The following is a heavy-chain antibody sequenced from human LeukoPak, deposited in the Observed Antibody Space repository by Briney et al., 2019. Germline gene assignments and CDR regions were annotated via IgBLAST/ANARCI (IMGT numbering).Heavy chain of an antibody. D-gene: IGHD3-9*01. J-gene: IGHJ5*02. CDR1: GGSISSGGYY. Sequence: PSQTLSLTCTVSGGSISSGGYYWSWIRQPAGKGLEWIGRIYTSGSTNYNPSLKSRVTMSVDTSKNQFSLKLSSVTAADTAVYYCAREGLDYDILTGYNQDNWFDPWGQGTLVTVSS. CDR3: AREGLDYDILTGYNQDNWFDP. V-gene: IGHV4-61*02. CDR2: IYTSGST.